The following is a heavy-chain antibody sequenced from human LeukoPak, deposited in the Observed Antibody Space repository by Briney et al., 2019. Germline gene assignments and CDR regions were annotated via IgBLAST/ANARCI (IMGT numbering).Heavy chain of an antibody. CDR1: GGSFSGYY. D-gene: IGHD3-22*01. Sequence: SETLSLTCAVYGGSFSGYYWSWIRQPPGKGPEWIGGINHSGSTNYNPSLKSRVTISVDTSKNQFSLKLSSVTAADTAVYYCARSGYYDSSGYYYHFDYWGQGTLVTVSS. V-gene: IGHV4-34*01. J-gene: IGHJ4*02. CDR2: INHSGST. CDR3: ARSGYYDSSGYYYHFDY.